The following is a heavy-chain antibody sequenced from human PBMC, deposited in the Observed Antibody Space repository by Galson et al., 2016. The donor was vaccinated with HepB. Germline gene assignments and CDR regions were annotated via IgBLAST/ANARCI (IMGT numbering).Heavy chain of an antibody. D-gene: IGHD1-1*01. CDR2: INPSIGST. CDR3: AGEGSRTRYNHYYYGMDV. CDR1: GYTFTSYY. V-gene: IGHV1-46*01. J-gene: IGHJ6*02. Sequence: SVKVSCKASGYTFTSYYMHWVRQAPGQGLEWMGIINPSIGSTVYAQKFQGRVTMTRDTSTSTVYMELSSLRSEDTAIYYCAGEGSRTRYNHYYYGMDVWGQGTTVTVSS.